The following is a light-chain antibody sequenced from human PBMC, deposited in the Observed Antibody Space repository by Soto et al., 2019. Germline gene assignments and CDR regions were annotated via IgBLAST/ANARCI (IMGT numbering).Light chain of an antibody. CDR3: QQSYSTRIT. V-gene: IGKV1-39*01. Sequence: DIQMTQSPSSLSASVGDRVTITCRASQSISSYLNWHQQKPGKAPKLLIYAASSLQSGVPSRFSGSGSGTDFTLTISSLQPEDFATYYCQQSYSTRITFGQGTRLEIK. CDR1: QSISSY. J-gene: IGKJ5*01. CDR2: AAS.